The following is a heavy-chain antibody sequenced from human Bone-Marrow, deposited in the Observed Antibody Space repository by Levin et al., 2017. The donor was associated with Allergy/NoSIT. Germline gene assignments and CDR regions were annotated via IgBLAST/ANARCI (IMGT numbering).Heavy chain of an antibody. D-gene: IGHD2-8*01. J-gene: IGHJ4*02. CDR1: GGAIGSYY. CDR3: ARTEERWVGSGRTNDEFDS. V-gene: IGHV4-59*08. CDR2: IYYSGTT. Sequence: SQTLSLTCTVSGGAIGSYYWSWIRQPPGKRLEWIGYIYYSGTTKYNPSLKSRVTISLDKSKNQFSLKLCSLIAADTAVYSCARTEERWVGSGRTNDEFDSWGQGTLVTVSS.